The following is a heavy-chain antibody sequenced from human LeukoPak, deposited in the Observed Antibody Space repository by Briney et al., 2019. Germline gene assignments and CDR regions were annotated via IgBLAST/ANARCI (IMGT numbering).Heavy chain of an antibody. CDR3: ARDQYSSGWYDY. V-gene: IGHV1-69*13. Sequence: ASVKVSCKASGGTFSSYAISWVRQAPGQGLEWMGGIIPIFGTANYAQKFQGRVTITADESTSTAYMELGSLRPEDTAVYYCARDQYSSGWYDYWGQGTLVTVSS. J-gene: IGHJ4*02. CDR1: GGTFSSYA. D-gene: IGHD6-19*01. CDR2: IIPIFGTA.